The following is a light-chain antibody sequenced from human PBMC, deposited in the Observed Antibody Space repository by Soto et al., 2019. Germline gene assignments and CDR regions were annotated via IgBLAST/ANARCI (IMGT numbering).Light chain of an antibody. CDR2: GND. CDR3: AAWDDSLNGVV. V-gene: IGLV1-44*01. CDR1: SSNIGGNI. J-gene: IGLJ2*01. Sequence: QSVLTQPPSASGTPGQRVTISCSGSSSNIGGNIVNWYQQPPGTAPKLLIFGNDQRPSWVPDRFSGSKSGTSASLAISGLQSEDEANYYCAAWDDSLNGVVFGGGTKVTVL.